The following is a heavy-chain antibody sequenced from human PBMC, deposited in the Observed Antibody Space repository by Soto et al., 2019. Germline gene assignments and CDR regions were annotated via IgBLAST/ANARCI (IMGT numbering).Heavy chain of an antibody. Sequence: EVPLVESGGGLVQPGGSLRLSCAASGFSITNTWMHWVRQAPGKGLEWVGRVKSKADGGTADYAAPVKGRFTVSRDDSKNTQYLQMNSLKMEDTAVYYCNSYPDFWGGHTPLWGQGTLVPVSS. J-gene: IGHJ4*02. CDR1: GFSITNTW. V-gene: IGHV3-15*07. D-gene: IGHD3-3*01. CDR3: NSYPDFWGGHTPL. CDR2: VKSKADGGTA.